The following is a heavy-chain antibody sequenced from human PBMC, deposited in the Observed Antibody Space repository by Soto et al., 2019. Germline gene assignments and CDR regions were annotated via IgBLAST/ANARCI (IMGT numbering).Heavy chain of an antibody. D-gene: IGHD2-2*01. CDR3: ATDFCSSTSCQGEYYYYGMGV. Sequence: ASVKVSCKVSGYTLTELSMHWVRQAPGKGLEWMGGFDPEDGETIYAQKFQGRVTMTEDTSTDTAYMELSSLRSEDTAVYYCATDFCSSTSCQGEYYYYGMGVWGQGTTVTVSS. J-gene: IGHJ6*02. V-gene: IGHV1-24*01. CDR2: FDPEDGET. CDR1: GYTLTELS.